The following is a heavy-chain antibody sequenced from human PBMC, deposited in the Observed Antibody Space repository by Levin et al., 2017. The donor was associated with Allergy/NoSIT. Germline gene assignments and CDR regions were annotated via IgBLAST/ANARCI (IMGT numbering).Heavy chain of an antibody. CDR2: IWYDGSIK. J-gene: IGHJ4*02. Sequence: GESLKISCEVSGLTFSEYGMHWVRQAPGKGLEWVAVIWYDGSIKYYAESVKGRFTISRDNSKNTLYLQMNSLRAEDTAVYYCASAAGPFDNWGQGTLVTVSS. CDR1: GLTFSEYG. CDR3: ASAAGPFDN. V-gene: IGHV3-33*04.